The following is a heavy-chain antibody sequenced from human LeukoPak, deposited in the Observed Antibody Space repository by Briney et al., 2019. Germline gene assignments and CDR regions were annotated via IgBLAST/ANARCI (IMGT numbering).Heavy chain of an antibody. D-gene: IGHD6-19*01. V-gene: IGHV3-74*01. CDR1: GFTFSSYW. Sequence: GGSLRLSCAASGFTFSSYWMHWVRQAPGKGLVWVSRINSDGGSTTYADPVKGRFTISRDNAKKTLYLQMNSLRVEDTAVYYCVRDIGAVAGTDDYWGQGTLVTVSS. CDR3: VRDIGAVAGTDDY. CDR2: INSDGGST. J-gene: IGHJ4*02.